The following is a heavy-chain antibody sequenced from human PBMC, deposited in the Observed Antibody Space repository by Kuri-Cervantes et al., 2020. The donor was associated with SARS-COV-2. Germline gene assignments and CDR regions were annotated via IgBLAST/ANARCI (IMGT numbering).Heavy chain of an antibody. D-gene: IGHD2-2*01. Sequence: ESLKISCTVSGGSISSYYWSWIRQPAGKGLEWIGRIYTSGSTNYNPSLKSRVTMSVDTSKNQFSLKLSSVTAADTAVYYCARDIVVVPAAEKEYYYYYYGMDVWGQGTTVTVSS. CDR1: GGSISSYY. J-gene: IGHJ6*02. CDR2: IYTSGST. V-gene: IGHV4-4*07. CDR3: ARDIVVVPAAEKEYYYYYYGMDV.